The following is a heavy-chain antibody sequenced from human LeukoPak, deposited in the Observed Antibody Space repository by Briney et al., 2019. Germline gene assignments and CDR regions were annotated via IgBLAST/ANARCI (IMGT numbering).Heavy chain of an antibody. D-gene: IGHD2-2*03. CDR3: ARVGYCSSTSCLGTYFDY. J-gene: IGHJ4*02. CDR2: IYTSGST. Sequence: PSQTLSLTCTVSGGSLSSGSYYWIWIRQPAGKGLEGIGPIYTSGSTNYNPSLKSRVTISVDTSKNQFSLKLSSVTAADTAVYYCARVGYCSSTSCLGTYFDYWGQGTLVTVSS. V-gene: IGHV4-61*02. CDR1: GGSLSSGSYY.